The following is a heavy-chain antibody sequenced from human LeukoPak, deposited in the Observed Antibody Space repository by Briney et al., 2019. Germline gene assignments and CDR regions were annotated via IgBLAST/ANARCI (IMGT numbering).Heavy chain of an antibody. CDR3: ARDQTSGSYYPSLGY. CDR1: GYTFTSYG. V-gene: IGHV1-18*01. D-gene: IGHD1-26*01. J-gene: IGHJ4*02. Sequence: ASVKVSCKASGYTFTSYGISWVRRAPGQGLEWMGWISAYNGNTNYAQKLQGRVTMTTDTSTSTAYMELRSLRSDDTAVYYCARDQTSGSYYPSLGYWGQGTLVTVSS. CDR2: ISAYNGNT.